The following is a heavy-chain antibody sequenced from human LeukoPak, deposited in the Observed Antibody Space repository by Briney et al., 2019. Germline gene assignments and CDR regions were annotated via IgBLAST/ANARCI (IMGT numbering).Heavy chain of an antibody. CDR1: GYTFTSYG. V-gene: IGHV1-18*01. J-gene: IGHJ4*02. CDR2: ISAYYGNT. CDR3: ARAESGSMTTVTTVDY. D-gene: IGHD4-17*01. Sequence: ASVKVSCKASGYTFTSYGIIWVRQAPGQGLEWMGWISAYYGNTNYAQKLQGRVTMTTDTSTSTAYMELRSLRSDVTAVYYCARAESGSMTTVTTVDYWGQGTLVTVSS.